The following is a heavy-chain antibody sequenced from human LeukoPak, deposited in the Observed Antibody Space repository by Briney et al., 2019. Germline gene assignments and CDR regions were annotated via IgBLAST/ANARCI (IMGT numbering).Heavy chain of an antibody. J-gene: IGHJ4*02. CDR2: ISWNSGSI. Sequence: PGRSLRLSCAASGFTFDDYAMHWVRQAPGKGLEWVSGISWNSGSIGYADSVKGRFTISRDNAKNSLYLQMNGLRAEDTALYYCAKGTYGDYEGNYFDYWGQGTLVTVSS. CDR1: GFTFDDYA. V-gene: IGHV3-9*01. CDR3: AKGTYGDYEGNYFDY. D-gene: IGHD4-17*01.